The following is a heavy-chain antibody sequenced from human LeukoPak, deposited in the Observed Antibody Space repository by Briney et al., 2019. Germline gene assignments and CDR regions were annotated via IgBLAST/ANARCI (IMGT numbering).Heavy chain of an antibody. V-gene: IGHV3-33*01. CDR3: ATSQSILYYYSDY. J-gene: IGHJ4*02. Sequence: PGRSLRLSCAASGFTFSSYGMHWVRQAPGKGLEWVAVIWYDGSNKYYADSVKGRFTISRDVSKNTLYLQMNSLRAEDTAIYYCATSQSILYYYSDYWGQGTLVTVCS. CDR1: GFTFSSYG. CDR2: IWYDGSNK. D-gene: IGHD2-21*02.